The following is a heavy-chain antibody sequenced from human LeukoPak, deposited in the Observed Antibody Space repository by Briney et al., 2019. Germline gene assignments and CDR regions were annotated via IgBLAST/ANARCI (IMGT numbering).Heavy chain of an antibody. CDR3: ATGVATKFWKLVDY. J-gene: IGHJ4*02. V-gene: IGHV3-66*01. D-gene: IGHD5-12*01. CDR1: GFTVSSNY. CDR2: IYSGGST. Sequence: GGSLRLSCAASGFTVSSNYMSWVRQAPGKGLEWVSVIYSGGSTYYADSVKGRLTISRDNSKNTLYLQMTRLRAEDTAVYYCATGVATKFWKLVDYWGQGTLVTVSS.